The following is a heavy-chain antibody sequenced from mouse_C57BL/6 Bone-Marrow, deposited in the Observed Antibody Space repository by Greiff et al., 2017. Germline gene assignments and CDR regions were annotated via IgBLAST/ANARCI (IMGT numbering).Heavy chain of an antibody. J-gene: IGHJ2*01. V-gene: IGHV6-6*01. CDR2: IRNKANNHAT. CDR1: GFTFSDAW. D-gene: IGHD4-1*01. Sequence: EVQGVESGGGLVQPGGSMKLSCAASGFTFSDAWMDWVRQSPEQGLEWVAEIRNKANNHATYYAESVKGRFTISRDASKSSVYLQRNSLRAEDTGNYYCTRTNWGFDYWGQGTTLTVSS. CDR3: TRTNWGFDY.